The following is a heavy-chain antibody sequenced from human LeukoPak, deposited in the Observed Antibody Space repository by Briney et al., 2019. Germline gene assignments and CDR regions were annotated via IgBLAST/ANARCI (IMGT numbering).Heavy chain of an antibody. J-gene: IGHJ4*02. CDR3: ARGRMDDYGDYPDC. Sequence: PGGSLRLSCAASGFTFSTYNMNWVRQAPGKGLEWVSSISSSRNYKYYADSVKGRFTISRDNAKNSLYLQMNSLRAEDTAMYYCARGRMDDYGDYPDCWGQGTLVTVSS. CDR2: ISSSRNYK. D-gene: IGHD4-17*01. CDR1: GFTFSTYN. V-gene: IGHV3-21*01.